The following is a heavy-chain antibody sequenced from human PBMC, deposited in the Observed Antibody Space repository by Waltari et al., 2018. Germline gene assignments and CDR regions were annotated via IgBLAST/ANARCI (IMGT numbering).Heavy chain of an antibody. V-gene: IGHV3-53*01. D-gene: IGHD6-19*01. Sequence: EVQLVESGGGLIQPGGSLRLSCAASEFTVSSNYMSWVRQAPGKGLEGVSVIYRGGSKNYADSVKGRFSISRDNAKNTLYLQRNSLRAEDTAVYYCARGGSSGWHNFDYWGQGTLVTVSS. CDR1: EFTVSSNY. CDR2: IYRGGSK. J-gene: IGHJ4*02. CDR3: ARGGSSGWHNFDY.